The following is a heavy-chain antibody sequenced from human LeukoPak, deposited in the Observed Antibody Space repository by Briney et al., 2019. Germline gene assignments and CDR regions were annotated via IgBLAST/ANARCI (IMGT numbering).Heavy chain of an antibody. V-gene: IGHV3-48*02. CDR3: ATVVTGAYYFDY. J-gene: IGHJ4*02. CDR1: GFTFSSYV. CDR2: ISSSSRTI. Sequence: GGTLRLSCAASGFTFSSYVMNWVRHAPAKGLEWVSYISSSSRTIYYADSVKGRFTISRDNARNSLYLQLNSLRDEDTAVYYCATVVTGAYYFDYWGQGTLVTVSS. D-gene: IGHD2-21*01.